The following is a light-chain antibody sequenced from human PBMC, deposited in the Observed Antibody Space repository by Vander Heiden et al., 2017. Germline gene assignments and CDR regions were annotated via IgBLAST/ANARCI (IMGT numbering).Light chain of an antibody. V-gene: IGKV3-20*01. J-gene: IGKJ1*01. CDR1: RSVSSRF. CDR3: QQYASSRT. Sequence: EVVLTQSPVTLSLSPGERATLSCRARRSVSSRFLAWYQQKPGQAPRLLVYDVSTRATGIPDRFSGSGSGTDFTLTIRRLEPEDSAVYYCQQYASSRTFGQGTKVEI. CDR2: DVS.